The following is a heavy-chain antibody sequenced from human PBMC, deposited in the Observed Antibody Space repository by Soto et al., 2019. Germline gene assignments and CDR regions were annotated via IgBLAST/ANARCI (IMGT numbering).Heavy chain of an antibody. V-gene: IGHV4-61*01. CDR2: LYYPGSA. D-gene: IGHD3-16*01. CDR1: GGSVSSDHY. CDR3: ARCWDGLDV. Sequence: QVQLQESGPGLVKPSETLSLTCTVSGGSVSSDHYWTWIRLPPGKGLEWIGYLYYPGSAYYNPSLKSRVTISVDTSKNQFSLKMSSVTAADTAVYYCARCWDGLDVWGQGTTVTVSS. J-gene: IGHJ6*02.